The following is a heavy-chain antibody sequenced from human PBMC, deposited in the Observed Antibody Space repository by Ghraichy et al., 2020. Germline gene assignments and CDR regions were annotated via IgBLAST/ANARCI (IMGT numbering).Heavy chain of an antibody. CDR2: INPSGGST. CDR3: ARQRTMVRGVPYFDY. Sequence: ASVKVSCKASGYTFTSYYMRWVRQAPGQGLEWMGIINPSGGSTSYAQKFQGRVTMTRDTSTSTVFMELSSLRSEDTAVYYCARQRTMVRGVPYFDYWGQGTLVTVSS. V-gene: IGHV1-46*01. J-gene: IGHJ4*02. CDR1: GYTFTSYY. D-gene: IGHD3-10*01.